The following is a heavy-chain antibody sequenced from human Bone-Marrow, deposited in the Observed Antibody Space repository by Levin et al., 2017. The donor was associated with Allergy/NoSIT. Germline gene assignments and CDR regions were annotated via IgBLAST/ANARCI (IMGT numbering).Heavy chain of an antibody. D-gene: IGHD3-9*01. CDR1: GFTFDDYA. Sequence: GESLKISCAASGFTFDDYAIHWVRQVPGKGLEWVSLISWDGQNTNYADSVKGRFTISREKNNSSLFLQMDGLRDDYTALYFCAKEASRYFFAVSHFDFWGQGTLVTVSS. CDR3: AKEASRYFFAVSHFDF. J-gene: IGHJ4*02. V-gene: IGHV3-43D*04. CDR2: ISWDGQNT.